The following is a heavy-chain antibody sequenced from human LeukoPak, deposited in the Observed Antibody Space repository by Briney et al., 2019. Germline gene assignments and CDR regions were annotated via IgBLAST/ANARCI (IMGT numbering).Heavy chain of an antibody. CDR1: GFTFSSYS. Sequence: GGSLRLSCAASGFTFSSYSMNWVRQAPGKGLEWVSSISSSSSYIYYADSVKGRFTISRDNAKNSLYLQMSSLRAEDTAVYYCARDQASSGYYYKAFDIWGQGTMVTVSS. J-gene: IGHJ3*02. V-gene: IGHV3-21*01. CDR2: ISSSSSYI. D-gene: IGHD3-22*01. CDR3: ARDQASSGYYYKAFDI.